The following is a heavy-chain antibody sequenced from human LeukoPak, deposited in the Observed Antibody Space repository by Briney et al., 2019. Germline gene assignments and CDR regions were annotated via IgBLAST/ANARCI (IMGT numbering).Heavy chain of an antibody. CDR1: GYTFNRHA. CDR2: INTNTGNP. J-gene: IGHJ4*02. CDR3: AGGSGEWLAHIVS. V-gene: IGHV7-4-1*02. Sequence: ASVKVSCKASGYTFNRHAMNWVRQAPGQGLEWMGWINTNTGNPTYAQDFTGRFVFSLDTSVSTAYLQISSLKAEDTAVYYCAGGSGEWLAHIVSWGQGTLVTVSS. D-gene: IGHD3-3*01.